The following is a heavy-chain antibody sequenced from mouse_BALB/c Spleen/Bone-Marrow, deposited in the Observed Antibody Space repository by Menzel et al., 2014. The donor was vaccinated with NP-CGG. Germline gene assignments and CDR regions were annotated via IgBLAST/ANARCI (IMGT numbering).Heavy chain of an antibody. CDR1: GYTFTSYY. V-gene: IGHV1S81*02. CDR2: INPSNGGA. CDR3: TTSRGYNWFAY. Sequence: QVQLQQSGAELVKPGASVKLSCKASGYTFTSYYMYWVKQRPGQGHEWIGEINPSNGGADFNEKFKIKATLTVDKSSSTAYMQLSSLTSEDSAVYYCTTSRGYNWFAYWGQGTLVTVSA. D-gene: IGHD2-2*01. J-gene: IGHJ3*01.